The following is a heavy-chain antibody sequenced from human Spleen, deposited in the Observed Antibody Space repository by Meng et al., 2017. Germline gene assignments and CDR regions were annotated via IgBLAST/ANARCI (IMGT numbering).Heavy chain of an antibody. V-gene: IGHV1-2*06. CDR2: IDPNSGGT. CDR1: GYTFTDYH. CDR3: AKVEDNSGLY. D-gene: IGHD3-22*01. Sequence: QVQVVQSGAEVKKPGASVKVSCKASGYTFTDYHMHWVRQAPGQGLEWMGRIDPNSGGTNYAQKFDGRVTMTRDKSIDTAYLDLSRLRADDTAVYYCAKVEDNSGLYWGQGTLAPSPQ. J-gene: IGHJ4*02.